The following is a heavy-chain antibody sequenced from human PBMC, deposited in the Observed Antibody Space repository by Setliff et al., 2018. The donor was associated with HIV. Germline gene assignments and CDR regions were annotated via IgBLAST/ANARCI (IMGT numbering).Heavy chain of an antibody. CDR3: ARGKLSRTGTNDY. CDR2: MNPNSGNA. D-gene: IGHD1-7*01. J-gene: IGHJ4*02. Sequence: VKVSCKASGGTFTSYDINWVRQATGQGLEWMGWMNPNSGNAGYAQKFQGRVTMTRNTSISTAYMELSSLRSEDTAVYYCARGKLSRTGTNDYWGQGTLVTVSS. CDR1: GGTFTSYD. V-gene: IGHV1-8*02.